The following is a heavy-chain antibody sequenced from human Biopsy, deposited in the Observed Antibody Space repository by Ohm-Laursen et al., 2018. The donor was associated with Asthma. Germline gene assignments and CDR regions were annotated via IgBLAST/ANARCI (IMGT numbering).Heavy chain of an antibody. D-gene: IGHD1-1*01. CDR1: GFTFSSYC. J-gene: IGHJ4*02. Sequence: SLRLSCSASGFTFSSYCMHWVRHAPGKGLVWVSRINTDGRTTSYADSVKGRFTISRDNAKLYLQMNSLRDEDTAVYYCARGGLEPFDYWGQGTLVTVSS. CDR2: INTDGRTT. V-gene: IGHV3-74*01. CDR3: ARGGLEPFDY.